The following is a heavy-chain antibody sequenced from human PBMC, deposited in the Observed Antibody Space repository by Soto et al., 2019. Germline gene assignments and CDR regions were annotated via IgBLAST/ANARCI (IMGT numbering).Heavy chain of an antibody. V-gene: IGHV1-18*01. CDR3: ARTGDNYYYFDF. Sequence: SVKVSCKASGYTFTSYGISWVRQAPGQGLEWMVRISADNGNTIYAQKFQDRVTMTTDTSTSTAYMELRSLRDDDTAMYYCARTGDNYYYFDFWGQGTPVTVSS. CDR1: GYTFTSYG. CDR2: ISADNGNT. J-gene: IGHJ4*02. D-gene: IGHD1-1*01.